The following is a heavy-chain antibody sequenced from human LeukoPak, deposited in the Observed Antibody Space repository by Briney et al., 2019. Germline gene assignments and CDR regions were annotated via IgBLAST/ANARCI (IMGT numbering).Heavy chain of an antibody. CDR3: ARISSRGLGFDI. CDR1: GGSISSGGYY. D-gene: IGHD3/OR15-3a*01. CDR2: IYYSGST. V-gene: IGHV4-31*03. J-gene: IGHJ3*02. Sequence: PSETLSLTCTVSGGSISSGGYYWSWIRQHPGNGLEWIGYIYYSGSTYYNPSLKSRVTISMDTSKNQLSLKLSSVTAADTAVYYCARISSRGLGFDIWGQGSMVTFSS.